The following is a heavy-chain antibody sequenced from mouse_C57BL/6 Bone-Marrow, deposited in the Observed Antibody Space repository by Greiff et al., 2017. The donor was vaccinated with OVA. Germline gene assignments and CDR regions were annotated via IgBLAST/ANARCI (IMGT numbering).Heavy chain of an antibody. CDR2: IDPSDSYT. CDR1: GYTFTSYW. CDR3: ARNWVGFDY. Sequence: VKLQQPGAELVMPGASVKLSCKASGYTFTSYWMHWVKQRPGQGLEWIGEIDPSDSYTNYNQKFKGKSTLTVDKSSSTAYMQLSSLTSEDSAVYYCARNWVGFDYWGQGTTLTVSS. V-gene: IGHV1-69*01. D-gene: IGHD4-1*01. J-gene: IGHJ2*01.